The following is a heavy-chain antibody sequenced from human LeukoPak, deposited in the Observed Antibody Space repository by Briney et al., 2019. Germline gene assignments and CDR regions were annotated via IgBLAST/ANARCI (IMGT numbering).Heavy chain of an antibody. V-gene: IGHV3-30*02. D-gene: IGHD4-11*01. CDR2: IRYDTSNK. Sequence: GGSLRLSCAASGFTFSSYGMHWVRQAPGKGLEWVAFIRYDTSNKYYADSVKGRFTISRDNSKNTLYLQMNSLRAEDTAVYYCARELARPGLQIKHFIDYWGQGTLVTVSS. J-gene: IGHJ4*02. CDR3: ARELARPGLQIKHFIDY. CDR1: GFTFSSYG.